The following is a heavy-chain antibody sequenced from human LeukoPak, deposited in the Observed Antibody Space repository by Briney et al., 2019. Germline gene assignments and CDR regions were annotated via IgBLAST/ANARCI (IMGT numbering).Heavy chain of an antibody. V-gene: IGHV4-38-2*01. Sequence: SETLSLTCAVSDHSISSGYYWGWIRQPPGKGLEWIGSIYHSGSTYYNPSLKSRVTISVDTSKNHFSVKLSSVTAADTAVYYCARLSDRFECFDYWGQGTLVTVSS. D-gene: IGHD3-10*01. CDR3: ARLSDRFECFDY. J-gene: IGHJ4*02. CDR2: IYHSGST. CDR1: DHSISSGYY.